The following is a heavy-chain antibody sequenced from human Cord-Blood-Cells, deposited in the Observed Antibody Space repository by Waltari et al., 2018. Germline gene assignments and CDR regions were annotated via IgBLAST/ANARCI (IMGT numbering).Heavy chain of an antibody. CDR3: ARDGEAYCGGDCYLPFDD. CDR2: IIPILGTA. CDR1: GGTFSSYA. V-gene: IGHV1-69*01. J-gene: IGHJ4*02. Sequence: QVQLVQSGAEVKKPGSSVKVSCKASGGTFSSYAISWVRPAPGQGLACMGEIIPILGTANYAQKYQGRVTITADESTSTAYMELSSLRSEDTAVYYCARDGEAYCGGDCYLPFDDWGQGTLVTVSS. D-gene: IGHD2-21*01.